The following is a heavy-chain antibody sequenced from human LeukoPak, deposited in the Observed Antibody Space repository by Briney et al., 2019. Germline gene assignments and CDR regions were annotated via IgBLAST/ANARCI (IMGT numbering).Heavy chain of an antibody. D-gene: IGHD3-22*01. Sequence: PSETLSLTCTVSGGSISSSSYYWGWIRQPPGKGLEWIGSIYYSGSTYYNPSLKSRVTISVDTSKNQFSLKLSSVTAADTAVYYCARAHRNYYDSSGYYLYYYYYMDVWGKGTTVTISS. CDR2: IYYSGST. CDR1: GGSISSSSYY. CDR3: ARAHRNYYDSSGYYLYYYYYMDV. V-gene: IGHV4-39*07. J-gene: IGHJ6*03.